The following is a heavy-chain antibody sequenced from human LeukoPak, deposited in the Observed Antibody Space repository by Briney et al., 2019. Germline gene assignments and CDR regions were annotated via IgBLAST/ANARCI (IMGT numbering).Heavy chain of an antibody. CDR3: ARAAGRHYYDSSGYYYHKTYFDY. CDR1: GGSFSGYY. CDR2: INHSGST. J-gene: IGHJ4*02. Sequence: PSETLSLTCAVYGGSFSGYYWSWIRQPPGKGLEWIGEINHSGSTNYNPSLKSRVTISVDASKNQFSLKLSSVTAADTAVYYCARAAGRHYYDSSGYYYHKTYFDYWGQGTLVTVSS. D-gene: IGHD3-22*01. V-gene: IGHV4-34*01.